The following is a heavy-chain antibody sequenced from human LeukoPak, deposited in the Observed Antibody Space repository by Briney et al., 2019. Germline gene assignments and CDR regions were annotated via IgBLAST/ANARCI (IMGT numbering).Heavy chain of an antibody. V-gene: IGHV3-30*02. CDR1: GFTFSTYG. CDR3: ARERSGSSYYYYYGMDV. CDR2: IRYDGSNK. Sequence: GGSLRLSCAASGFTFSTYGMHWVRQAPGKGLEWVAFIRYDGSNKYYADSVKGRFTISRDNSKSTLYLQMNSLRAEDTAVYYCARERSGSSYYYYYGMDVWGQGTTVTVSS. D-gene: IGHD1-26*01. J-gene: IGHJ6*02.